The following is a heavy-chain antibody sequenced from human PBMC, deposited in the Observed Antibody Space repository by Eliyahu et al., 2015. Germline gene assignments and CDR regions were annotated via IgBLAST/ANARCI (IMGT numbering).Heavy chain of an antibody. V-gene: IGHV4-61*02. CDR1: GGSISSGSYY. CDR2: IYTSGST. CDR3: AREWGGAYYFDY. D-gene: IGHD3-16*01. Sequence: QVQLQESGPGLVKPSQTLSLTCTVSGGSISSGSYYWXWIRQPAGKGLEWIGRIYTSGSTNYNPSLKSRVTISVDTSKNQFSLKLSSVTAADTAVYYCAREWGGAYYFDYWSQGTLVTVSS. J-gene: IGHJ4*02.